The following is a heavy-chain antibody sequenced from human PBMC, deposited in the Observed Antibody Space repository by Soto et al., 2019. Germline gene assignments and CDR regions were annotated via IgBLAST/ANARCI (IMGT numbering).Heavy chain of an antibody. Sequence: QVQLQESGPGLVKPSQTLSLTCSVSGGSISSGGYFWTWIRQHPGKGLEWIGYIHNSGSTYYNPSLRSRVTTAADTSKNRFSLQLNSVTAADTAVYSCARDYGDYFDYWGQGTLVTVSS. V-gene: IGHV4-31*03. J-gene: IGHJ4*02. CDR3: ARDYGDYFDY. CDR2: IHNSGST. CDR1: GGSISSGGYF. D-gene: IGHD4-17*01.